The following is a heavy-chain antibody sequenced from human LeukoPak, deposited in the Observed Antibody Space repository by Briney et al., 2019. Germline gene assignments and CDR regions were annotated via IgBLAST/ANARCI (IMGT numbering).Heavy chain of an antibody. V-gene: IGHV1-18*01. J-gene: IGHJ4*02. CDR3: ARGGGYCSGGSCYEVDY. CDR1: GYTFSSFG. CDR2: ISAYNGDT. Sequence: ASVKVSCKASGYTFSSFGIIWVRQAPGQGLEWMGWISAYNGDTNYAQKLQGRVTMTTDTSTSTAYMELRSLRSDDTAVYYCARGGGYCSGGSCYEVDYWGQGTLVTVSS. D-gene: IGHD2-15*01.